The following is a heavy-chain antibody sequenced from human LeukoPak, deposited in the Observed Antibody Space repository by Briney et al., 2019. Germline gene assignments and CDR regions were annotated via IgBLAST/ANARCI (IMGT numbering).Heavy chain of an antibody. CDR2: INHSGST. D-gene: IGHD2-15*01. V-gene: IGHV4-34*01. CDR1: GGSFSGYY. CDR3: ARRDIVVVVAATGHSTFDP. Sequence: SETLSLTCAVYGGSFSGYYWSWIRQPPGKGLEWIGEINHSGSTNYNPSLKSRVTISVDPSKNQVSLKLSSVTAADTAVYYCARRDIVVVVAATGHSTFDPWGQGTLVTVSS. J-gene: IGHJ5*02.